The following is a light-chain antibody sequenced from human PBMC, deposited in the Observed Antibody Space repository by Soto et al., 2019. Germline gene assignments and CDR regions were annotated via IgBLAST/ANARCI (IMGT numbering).Light chain of an antibody. CDR1: SSDVGGYNY. CDR2: EVS. Sequence: QSALTQPPSASGSPGQSVTISCTGTSSDVGGYNYVSWYQQNPGKAPKLMIYEVSKRPSGVPDRFSGSKSGNTASLTVSGLQAEDEADYYCSSYAGSNNPPYVFGTGTKVTVL. V-gene: IGLV2-8*01. CDR3: SSYAGSNNPPYV. J-gene: IGLJ1*01.